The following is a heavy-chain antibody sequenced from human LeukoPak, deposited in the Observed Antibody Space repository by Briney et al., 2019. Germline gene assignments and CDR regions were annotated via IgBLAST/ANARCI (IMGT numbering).Heavy chain of an antibody. D-gene: IGHD6-19*01. CDR2: ISWNSGSI. Sequence: PGRSLRLSCAASGFTFDDYAMHWVRQAPGKGLEWVSGISWNSGSIGYADSVKGRFTISRDNAKNSLYLQMNSLRAEDTALYYCAKSQSSTTVAGTGNNWFDPWGQGTLVTVSS. CDR3: AKSQSSTTVAGTGNNWFDP. V-gene: IGHV3-9*01. CDR1: GFTFDDYA. J-gene: IGHJ5*02.